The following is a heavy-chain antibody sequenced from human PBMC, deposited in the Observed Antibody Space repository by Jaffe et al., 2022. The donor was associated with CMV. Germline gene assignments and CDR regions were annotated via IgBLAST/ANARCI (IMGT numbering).Heavy chain of an antibody. V-gene: IGHV1-2*02. CDR2: INPNSGGT. CDR3: ARDPYSSSWYYSYYYYGMDV. Sequence: QVQLVQSGAEVKKPGASVKVSCKASGYTFTGYYMHWVRQAPGQGLEWMGWINPNSGGTNYAQKFQGRVTMTRDTSISTAYMELSRLRSDDTAVYYCARDPYSSSWYYSYYYYGMDVWGQGTTVTVSS. J-gene: IGHJ6*02. D-gene: IGHD6-13*01. CDR1: GYTFTGYY.